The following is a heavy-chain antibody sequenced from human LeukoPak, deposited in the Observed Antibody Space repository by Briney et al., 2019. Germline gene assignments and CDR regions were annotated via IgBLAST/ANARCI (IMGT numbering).Heavy chain of an antibody. J-gene: IGHJ4*02. D-gene: IGHD6-13*01. Sequence: GGSLRLSCAASGFTFSSYAMSWVRRAPGKGLEWVSAISGSGGSTYYADSVKGRFTISRDNSKNTLYLQMNSLRAEDTAVYYCAADPIAAAGTGGILFDYWGQGTLVTVSS. CDR3: AADPIAAAGTGGILFDY. CDR2: ISGSGGST. CDR1: GFTFSSYA. V-gene: IGHV3-23*01.